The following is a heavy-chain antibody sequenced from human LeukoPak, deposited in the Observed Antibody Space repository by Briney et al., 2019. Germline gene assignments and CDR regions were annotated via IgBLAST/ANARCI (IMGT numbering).Heavy chain of an antibody. J-gene: IGHJ3*02. CDR1: GGTFSSYA. D-gene: IGHD6-13*01. Sequence: ASVKVSCKASGGTFSSYAISWVRQAPGQGLEWMGGIIPIFGTANYAQKFQGRVTITADESTITAYMELSSLRSEDTAVYYCATGAAGNSDAFDIWGQGTMVTVSS. CDR3: ATGAAGNSDAFDI. CDR2: IIPIFGTA. V-gene: IGHV1-69*13.